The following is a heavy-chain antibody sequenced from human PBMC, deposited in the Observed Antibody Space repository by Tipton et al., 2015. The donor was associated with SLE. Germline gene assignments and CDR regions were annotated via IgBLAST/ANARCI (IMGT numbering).Heavy chain of an antibody. CDR1: GGSISSHY. V-gene: IGHV4-59*11. Sequence: TLSLTCTVSGGSISSHYWSWIRQPPGKGLEWIGYIYYSGSISYNPSLKSRVTISVDTSKNQFSLKLSSVTAADTAVYYCARGLGLGGPGAFDIWGQGTMVTVSS. CDR2: IYYSGSI. J-gene: IGHJ3*02. D-gene: IGHD3-16*01. CDR3: ARGLGLGGPGAFDI.